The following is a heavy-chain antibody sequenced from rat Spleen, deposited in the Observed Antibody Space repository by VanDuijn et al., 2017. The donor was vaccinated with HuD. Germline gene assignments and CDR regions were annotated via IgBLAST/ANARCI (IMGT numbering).Heavy chain of an antibody. Sequence: EVQLVESDGGSVQPGRSLKLSCAASGFTFSDYYMAWVRQAPTKGLEWVATITFDGSGTYYRDSVKGRFTISRDNAKSTLYLQMDSLRSEDTATYYCARQDTSGYSNWFAYWGQGTLVTVSS. CDR1: GFTFSDYY. V-gene: IGHV5-29*01. J-gene: IGHJ3*01. CDR3: ARQDTSGYSNWFAY. D-gene: IGHD4-3*01. CDR2: ITFDGSGT.